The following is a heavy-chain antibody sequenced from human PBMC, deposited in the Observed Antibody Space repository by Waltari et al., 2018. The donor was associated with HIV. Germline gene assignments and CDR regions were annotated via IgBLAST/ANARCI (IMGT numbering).Heavy chain of an antibody. CDR1: GGSISSYY. J-gene: IGHJ3*02. CDR2: IYTSGST. D-gene: IGHD3-9*01. CDR3: ARAGTHLLRYFDWLLSDDAFDI. Sequence: QVQLQESGPGLVKPSETLSLTCTVSGGSISSYYWSWIRQPAGKGLEWIGRIYTSGSTNYNPSLKSRVTMSVDTSKNQFSLKLSSVTAADTAVYYCARAGTHLLRYFDWLLSDDAFDIWGQGTMVTVSS. V-gene: IGHV4-4*07.